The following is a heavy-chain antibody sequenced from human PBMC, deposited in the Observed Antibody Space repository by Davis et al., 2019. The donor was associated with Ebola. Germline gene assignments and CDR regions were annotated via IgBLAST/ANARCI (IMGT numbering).Heavy chain of an antibody. Sequence: GESLKISCAASGFTFSNYGLHWLRQAPGKGVEWVGVIWYDGSKQYYAESVKGRFTISRDNARNSLYLQMNSLKNEDTAVYYCARLVSGYWGQGTLVSVSS. CDR3: ARLVSGY. CDR1: GFTFSNYG. CDR2: IWYDGSKQ. J-gene: IGHJ4*02. V-gene: IGHV3-33*01. D-gene: IGHD6-25*01.